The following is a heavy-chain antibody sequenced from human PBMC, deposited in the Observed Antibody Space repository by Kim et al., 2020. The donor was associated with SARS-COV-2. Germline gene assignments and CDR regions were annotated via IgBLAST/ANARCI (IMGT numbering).Heavy chain of an antibody. CDR2: VNPDSGKT. V-gene: IGHV1-8*01. J-gene: IGHJ5*02. Sequence: ASVKVSCKAFGYSFTSHDINWVRQATGQGLEWMGWVNPDSGKTGYAQKFQGRVSMTRNTSISTAYMELSSLKSEEPAVNFCARDPRGSGGYQPNWFDPWG. D-gene: IGHD3-10*01. CDR1: GYSFTSHD. CDR3: ARDPRGSGGYQPNWFDP.